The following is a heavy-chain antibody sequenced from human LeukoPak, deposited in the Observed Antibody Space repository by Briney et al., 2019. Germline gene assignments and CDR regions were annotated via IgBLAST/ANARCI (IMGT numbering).Heavy chain of an antibody. D-gene: IGHD3-22*01. V-gene: IGHV1-2*02. Sequence: ASVEVSCKASGYTFTGYYMHWVRQAPGQGLEWMGWINPNSGATKYVEKFQGSLTMTRDTSISTAYMELSRLRSEDTAVYYCATARDYDSSGYFLWGQGTLVTVSS. CDR3: ATARDYDSSGYFL. CDR2: INPNSGAT. CDR1: GYTFTGYY. J-gene: IGHJ4*02.